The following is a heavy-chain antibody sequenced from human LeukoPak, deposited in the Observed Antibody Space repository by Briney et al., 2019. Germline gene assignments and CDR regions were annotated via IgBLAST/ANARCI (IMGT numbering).Heavy chain of an antibody. CDR3: ARDDSSARANY. J-gene: IGHJ4*02. V-gene: IGHV3-74*01. CDR2: INSDGTST. CDR1: GFTFSNYW. Sequence: GGSLRLSCAASGFTFSNYWMHWVRQAPGEGLVWVSLINSDGTSTVCADSVKGRFTISRDNAKNTLYLQMNSLRAEDTAVYYCARDDSSARANYWGQGTLVVVSS. D-gene: IGHD3-22*01.